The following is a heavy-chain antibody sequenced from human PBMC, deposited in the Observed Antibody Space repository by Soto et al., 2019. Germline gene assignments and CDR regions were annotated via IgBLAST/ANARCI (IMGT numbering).Heavy chain of an antibody. D-gene: IGHD3-3*01. CDR2: IKQDGSEK. CDR1: GFTFSSYW. V-gene: IGHV3-7*01. Sequence: GGSLRLSCAASGFTFSSYWMSWVRQAPGKGLEWVANIKQDGSEKYYVDSVKGRFTISRDNAKNSLYLQMNSLRAEDTAVYYCARDETFRFLEWHNYYYYGMDVWGQGTTVTVSS. CDR3: ARDETFRFLEWHNYYYYGMDV. J-gene: IGHJ6*02.